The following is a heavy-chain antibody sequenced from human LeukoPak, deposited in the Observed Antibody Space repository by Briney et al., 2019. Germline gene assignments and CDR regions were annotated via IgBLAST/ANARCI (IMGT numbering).Heavy chain of an antibody. CDR1: GFTLSSYS. J-gene: IGHJ2*01. V-gene: IGHV3-21*01. Sequence: GGSLRLSCAASGFTLSSYSMHWVRQAPGKGLEWVSLISSSSRFIYYGDSVNGRFTISRDNAKKSLYLQMNSLRAEDTAVYYCARAVYCSGGGCFWYFDLWGRGTLVTVSS. D-gene: IGHD2-15*01. CDR2: ISSSSRFI. CDR3: ARAVYCSGGGCFWYFDL.